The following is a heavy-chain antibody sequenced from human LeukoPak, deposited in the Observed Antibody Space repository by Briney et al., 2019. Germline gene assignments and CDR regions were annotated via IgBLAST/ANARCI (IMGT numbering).Heavy chain of an antibody. V-gene: IGHV4-59*01. D-gene: IGHD6-19*01. J-gene: IGHJ4*02. CDR1: GGSFSGYY. CDR2: IYYSGST. Sequence: SETLSLTCAVYGGSFSGYYWSWIRQPPGKGLEWIGYIYYSGSTNYNPSLKSRVTISVDTSKNQFSLKLSSVTAADTAVYYCAREVGYSSGWATGGFDYWGQGTLVTVSS. CDR3: AREVGYSSGWATGGFDY.